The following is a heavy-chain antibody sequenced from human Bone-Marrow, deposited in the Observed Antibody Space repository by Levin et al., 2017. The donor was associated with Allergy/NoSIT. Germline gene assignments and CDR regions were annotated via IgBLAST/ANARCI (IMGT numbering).Heavy chain of an antibody. Sequence: AASVKVSCAASGFTFRTYWMSWVRQAPGKGLEWVANIRDDGGEKYYVDSVKGRFTISRDNAKDSLYLQMNSLRVEDTAVYYCGVTPRRDPFDYWGQGTLVAVSS. D-gene: IGHD2-21*02. CDR1: GFTFRTYW. J-gene: IGHJ4*02. CDR2: IRDDGGEK. V-gene: IGHV3-7*01. CDR3: GVTPRRDPFDY.